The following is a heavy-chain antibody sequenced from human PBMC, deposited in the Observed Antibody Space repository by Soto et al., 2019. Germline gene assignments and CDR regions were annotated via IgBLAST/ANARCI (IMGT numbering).Heavy chain of an antibody. V-gene: IGHV3-72*01. CDR3: SIWEGA. J-gene: IGHJ5*02. CDR1: GLTFGDHY. CDR2: ARNKAKGYST. D-gene: IGHD1-26*01. Sequence: EVQLVESGGGLVQPGGSLTLSCAVSGLTFGDHYMEWVRQAPGKGLEWVARARNKAKGYSTDFAASVNGRFTISRDESKKSLNLQMISLMTEDTAVYYRSIWEGAWGQGTLVIVSS.